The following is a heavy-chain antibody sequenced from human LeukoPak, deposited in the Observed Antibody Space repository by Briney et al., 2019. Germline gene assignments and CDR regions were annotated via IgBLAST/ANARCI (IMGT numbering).Heavy chain of an antibody. V-gene: IGHV3-23*01. CDR3: AKGEGPTVGKS. CDR1: GFMFSDYY. J-gene: IGHJ4*02. CDR2: SGSSGERT. Sequence: QPGGSLRLSCAASGFMFSDYYMSWIRQAPGKGLEWVSASGSSGERTYYADSVKGRFTISRDNSKSTLFLQMNSLRVEDTAIYYCAKGEGPTVGKSWGQGTLVTVSS. D-gene: IGHD1-26*01.